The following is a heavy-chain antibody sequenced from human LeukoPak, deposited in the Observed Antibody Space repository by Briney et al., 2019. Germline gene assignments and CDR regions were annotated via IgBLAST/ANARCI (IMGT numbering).Heavy chain of an antibody. J-gene: IGHJ5*02. D-gene: IGHD1-26*01. CDR1: GYNFTSYG. V-gene: IGHV1-69*04. CDR3: ARDGALFDP. CDR2: IIPIFGIA. Sequence: SVKVSCKASGYNFTSYGLAWVRQAPGQGLEWMGRIIPIFGIANYTQKFQGRVTITADKSTTTAYMELSSLRSEDTAVYYCARDGALFDPWGQGTLVTVSS.